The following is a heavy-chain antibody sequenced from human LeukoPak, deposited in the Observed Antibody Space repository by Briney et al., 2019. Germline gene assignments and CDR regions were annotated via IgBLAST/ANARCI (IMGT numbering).Heavy chain of an antibody. CDR3: ARTKYYYDSSGYFASAFDI. CDR2: IYYSGST. D-gene: IGHD3-22*01. J-gene: IGHJ3*02. CDR1: GGSISSYY. V-gene: IGHV4-59*01. Sequence: SEALSLTCTVSGGSISSYYWSWIRQPPGKGLEWIGYIYYSGSTNYKSSLKSRVTISVDTSKNQFSLKLSSVTAADTAVYYCARTKYYYDSSGYFASAFDIWGQGTMVTVSS.